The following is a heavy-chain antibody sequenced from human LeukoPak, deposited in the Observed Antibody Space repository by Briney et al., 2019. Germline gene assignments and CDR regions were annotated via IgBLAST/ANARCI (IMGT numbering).Heavy chain of an antibody. CDR1: GFTFDDYA. CDR3: ARDYYDFWSDYNWFDP. CDR2: ISWEGDSI. V-gene: IGHV3-43D*04. Sequence: GGSLRLSCAASGFTFDDYAMHWVRHAPGKGLEWVSLISWEGDSIYYADSVKGRFTISRDNAKNSLYLQMNSLRAEDTAVYYCARDYYDFWSDYNWFDPWGQGTLVTVSS. J-gene: IGHJ5*02. D-gene: IGHD3-3*01.